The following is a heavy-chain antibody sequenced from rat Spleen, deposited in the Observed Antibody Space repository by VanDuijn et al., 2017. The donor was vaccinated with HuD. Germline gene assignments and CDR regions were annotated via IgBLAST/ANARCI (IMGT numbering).Heavy chain of an antibody. CDR2: IWPGGST. CDR1: GFSLTSYH. J-gene: IGHJ2*01. CDR3: FRANRESYAHFDY. V-gene: IGHV2-43*01. D-gene: IGHD1-12*01. Sequence: QVQLKESGPGLVQPSQTLSLTCTVSGFSLTSYHVSWVRQPPGKGLEWMGVIWPGGSTAYNSSFQSRLSVSRDISKSQVFLRMNSLQTEDTATYYCFRANRESYAHFDYGGQGVMVTVSS.